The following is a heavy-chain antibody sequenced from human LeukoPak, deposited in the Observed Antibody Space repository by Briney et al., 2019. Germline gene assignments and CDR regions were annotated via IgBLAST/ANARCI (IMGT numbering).Heavy chain of an antibody. Sequence: GGSLRLSCAASGFTFSSYGMHWVRQAPGKGLEWVAVISYDGSNKYYADSVKGRFTISRDNSKNTLYLQMNSLRAEDTAVYYCAKAFYSGGMDVWGQGTTVTVSS. D-gene: IGHD2-15*01. CDR1: GFTFSSYG. CDR2: ISYDGSNK. J-gene: IGHJ6*02. CDR3: AKAFYSGGMDV. V-gene: IGHV3-30*18.